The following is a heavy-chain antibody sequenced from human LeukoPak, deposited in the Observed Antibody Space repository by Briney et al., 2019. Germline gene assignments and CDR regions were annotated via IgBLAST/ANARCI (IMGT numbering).Heavy chain of an antibody. D-gene: IGHD3-22*01. CDR2: ISWNSGNI. CDR1: GFTFDDYA. J-gene: IGHJ4*02. Sequence: GGSLRLSCAASGFTFDDYAMRWVRHAPGKGMEWVSGISWNSGNIGYADSEKGRFTISRHNAKNSLYLQMNSLRAEDMALSYCAKDLDGGGAIYDSSGFDYWGQGTLVTVSS. CDR3: AKDLDGGGAIYDSSGFDY. V-gene: IGHV3-9*03.